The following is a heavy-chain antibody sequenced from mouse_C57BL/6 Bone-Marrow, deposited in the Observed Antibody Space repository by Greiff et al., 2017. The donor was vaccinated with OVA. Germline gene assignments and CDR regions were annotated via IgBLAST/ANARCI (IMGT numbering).Heavy chain of an antibody. CDR3: ARDGYYGNYVRLAWFAY. CDR1: GFTFSSYA. CDR2: ISDGGSYT. Sequence: EVQLVESGGGLVKPGGSLKLSCAASGFTFSSYAMSWVRQTPEKRLEWVATISDGGSYTYYPDNVKGRFTISRDNAKNNLYLQMSHLKSEDTAMYYCARDGYYGNYVRLAWFAYWGQGTLVTVSA. D-gene: IGHD2-1*01. V-gene: IGHV5-4*01. J-gene: IGHJ3*01.